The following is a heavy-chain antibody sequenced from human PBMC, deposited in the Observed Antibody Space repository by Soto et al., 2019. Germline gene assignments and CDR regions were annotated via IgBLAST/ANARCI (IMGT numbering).Heavy chain of an antibody. CDR1: GFTFDDYA. CDR2: ISWNSGSI. V-gene: IGHV3-9*01. Sequence: PGGSLRLSCAASGFTFDDYAMHWVRQAPGKGLEWVSGISWNSGSIGYADSVKGRFTISRDNAKNSLYLQMNSLRAEDTALYYCEKEGSPRQNFFYPFTYHYYQRFFWGQGST. J-gene: IGHJ6*02. CDR3: EKEGSPRQNFFYPFTYHYYQRFF. D-gene: IGHD1-26*01.